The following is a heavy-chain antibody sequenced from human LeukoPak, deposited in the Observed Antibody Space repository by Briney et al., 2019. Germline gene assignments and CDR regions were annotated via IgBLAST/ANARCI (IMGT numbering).Heavy chain of an antibody. CDR1: GYTFTSYG. Sequence: ASVKVSCKASGYTFTSYGISWVRQAPGQGLEWMGWIGAYNGNTNYAQKLQGRVTMTTDTSTSTAYMELRSLRSDDTAVYYCARVVYYDFWSGYLDYWGQGTLVTVSS. V-gene: IGHV1-18*01. J-gene: IGHJ4*02. CDR2: IGAYNGNT. D-gene: IGHD3-3*01. CDR3: ARVVYYDFWSGYLDY.